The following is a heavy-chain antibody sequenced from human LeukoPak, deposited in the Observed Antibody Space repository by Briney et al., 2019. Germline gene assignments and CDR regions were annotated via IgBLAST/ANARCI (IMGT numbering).Heavy chain of an antibody. D-gene: IGHD2-8*01. V-gene: IGHV1-69*13. Sequence: ASVKVSCKASGYTFTNFDISWVRQAPGQGLEWMGGIIPIFGTANYAQKFQGRVTITADESTSTAYMELSSLRSEDTAVYYCARAPMVYAIDYYYMDVWGKGTTVTVSS. CDR3: ARAPMVYAIDYYYMDV. CDR1: GYTFTNFD. J-gene: IGHJ6*03. CDR2: IIPIFGTA.